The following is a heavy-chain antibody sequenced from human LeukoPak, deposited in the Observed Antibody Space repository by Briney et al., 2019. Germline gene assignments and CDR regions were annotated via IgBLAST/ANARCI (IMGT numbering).Heavy chain of an antibody. D-gene: IGHD5-24*01. Sequence: ASVKVSCKASGYTFTSYDINWVRQATGQGLEWMGWMNPNSGNTGYAQKFQGRVTMTRDTSTSTVYMELSSLRSEDTAVYYCARGERWLQFSPYDYWGQGTLVTVSS. CDR2: MNPNSGNT. CDR1: GYTFTSYD. CDR3: ARGERWLQFSPYDY. V-gene: IGHV1-8*02. J-gene: IGHJ4*02.